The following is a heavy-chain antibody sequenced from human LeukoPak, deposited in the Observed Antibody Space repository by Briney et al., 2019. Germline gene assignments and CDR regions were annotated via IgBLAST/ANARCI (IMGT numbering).Heavy chain of an antibody. J-gene: IGHJ6*02. CDR3: ARSRIMVGITHYYGMDG. CDR1: GFTFSSYG. D-gene: IGHD2-8*01. CDR2: ISNDGSEK. V-gene: IGHV3-30*03. Sequence: GRSLRLSCAASGFTFSSYGMHWVRQAPGKGLEWVAIISNDGSEKSHADSVRGRFTITRDTSQNTLYLQMNSLRAEDTAVYYCARSRIMVGITHYYGMDGWGQGTTVIVSS.